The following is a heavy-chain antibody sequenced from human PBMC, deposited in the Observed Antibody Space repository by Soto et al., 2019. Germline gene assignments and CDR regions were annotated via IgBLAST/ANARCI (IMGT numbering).Heavy chain of an antibody. D-gene: IGHD2-15*01. CDR1: GYSFTSYW. J-gene: IGHJ5*02. V-gene: IGHV5-51*01. CDR3: ARLPTRVVVAATRSNWFDP. CDR2: IYPGDSDT. Sequence: GESLKISCKGSGYSFTSYWIGWVRQMPGKGLEWMGIIYPGDSDTRYSPSFQGQVTISADKSISTAYLQWNTLKASDTAIYYCARLPTRVVVAATRSNWFDPWGQGTLVTVSS.